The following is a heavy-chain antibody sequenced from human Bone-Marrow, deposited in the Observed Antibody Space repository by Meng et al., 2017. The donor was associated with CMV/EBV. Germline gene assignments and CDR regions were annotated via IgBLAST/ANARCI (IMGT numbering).Heavy chain of an antibody. D-gene: IGHD2-2*01. CDR1: GFTFSSYS. J-gene: IGHJ6*02. V-gene: IGHV3-21*01. Sequence: GESLKISCAASGFTFSSYSMNWVRQAPGKGLEWVSSISSSSSYIYYADSVKGRFTISRDNAKNSLYLQMNSLRAEDTAVYYCAREGLVVVPAVIHGMYVWGQGTTVTVSS. CDR2: ISSSSSYI. CDR3: AREGLVVVPAVIHGMYV.